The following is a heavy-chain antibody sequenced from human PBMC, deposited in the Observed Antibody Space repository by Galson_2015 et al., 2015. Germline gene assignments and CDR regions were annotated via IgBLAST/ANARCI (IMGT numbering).Heavy chain of an antibody. CDR2: IFGSGGST. V-gene: IGHV3-23*01. Sequence: SLRLSCAASGFTFSSYVMTWVRQAPGKGLEWVSAIFGSGGSTYYADSVKGRFTISRDNSKNTLYLQMNSLRAEDTAVYYCAEDVSQGRSGYYGYWGQGTLVTVSS. D-gene: IGHD3-3*01. J-gene: IGHJ4*02. CDR3: AEDVSQGRSGYYGY. CDR1: GFTFSSYV.